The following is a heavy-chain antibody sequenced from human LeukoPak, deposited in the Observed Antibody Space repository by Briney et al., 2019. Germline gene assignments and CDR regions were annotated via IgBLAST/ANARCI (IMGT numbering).Heavy chain of an antibody. CDR1: GFTVSSNY. D-gene: IGHD1-26*01. CDR3: ARDPRWVGPALYYYYYYMDV. J-gene: IGHJ6*03. V-gene: IGHV3-66*01. Sequence: SGGSLRLSCAASGFTVSSNYMSWVRQAPGKGLEWVSVIYSGGSTYYADSVKGRFTISRDNSKNTLYLQMNSLRAEDTAVYYCARDPRWVGPALYYYYYYMDVWGKGTTVTVSS. CDR2: IYSGGST.